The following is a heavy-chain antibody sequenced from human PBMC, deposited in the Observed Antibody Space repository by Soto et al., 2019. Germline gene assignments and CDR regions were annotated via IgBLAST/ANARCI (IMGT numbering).Heavy chain of an antibody. V-gene: IGHV1-18*01. CDR1: GYTFTNYG. D-gene: IGHD3-10*01. CDR2: ISAYNGNT. J-gene: IGHJ5*02. CDR3: ARDHSFGGPFDP. Sequence: QVQLVQSGAEVKQPGASVKVSCKASGYTFTNYGISWVRQAPGQGLEWMGWISAYNGNTKYAQKLQGRVTMTTDTSTSTAYMELRSLRSDDTAVYFCARDHSFGGPFDPWGQGTLVTVSS.